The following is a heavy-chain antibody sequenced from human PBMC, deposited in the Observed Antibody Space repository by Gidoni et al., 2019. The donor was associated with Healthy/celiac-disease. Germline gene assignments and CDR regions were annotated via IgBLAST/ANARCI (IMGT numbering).Heavy chain of an antibody. CDR1: GYTFTSYG. J-gene: IGHJ4*02. D-gene: IGHD3-10*01. V-gene: IGHV1-18*01. Sequence: QVQLVQSGAEVKKPGASVKVSCKASGYTFTSYGISWVRQAPGQGLEWMGWISAYNGNTNYAQKLQGRVTMTTDTSTSTADMELRSLRSDDTAVYYCARDRLPGGSGSYYNVELGYWGQGTLVTVSS. CDR3: ARDRLPGGSGSYYNVELGY. CDR2: ISAYNGNT.